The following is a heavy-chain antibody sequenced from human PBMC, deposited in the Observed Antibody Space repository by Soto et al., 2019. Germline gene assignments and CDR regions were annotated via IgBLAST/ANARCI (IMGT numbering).Heavy chain of an antibody. CDR3: AKSRPPQTTLRYYFDY. J-gene: IGHJ4*02. Sequence: PGGSLRLSCAASGFTFSSYGMHWVRQAPGKGLEWVAVIWYDGSNKYYADSVKGRFTISRDNSKNTLYLQMNSLRAEGTAVYYCAKSRPPQTTLRYYFDYWGQGTLVTVSS. CDR1: GFTFSSYG. V-gene: IGHV3-33*06. CDR2: IWYDGSNK. D-gene: IGHD3-16*01.